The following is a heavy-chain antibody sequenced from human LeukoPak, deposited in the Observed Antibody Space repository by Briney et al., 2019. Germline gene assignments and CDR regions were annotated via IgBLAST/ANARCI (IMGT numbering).Heavy chain of an antibody. D-gene: IGHD6-13*01. CDR3: AGEKSSWYYFTL. CDR1: GGTFSGYY. J-gene: IGHJ4*02. Sequence: PSETLSLTCAVYGGTFSGYYWRWIRQPPGKGLEWIGEINHSGSTTYNPSITSRVTISIDASTHHSSLTLSSVPAADTAVYYCAGEKSSWYYFTLWGQGTLVTVPS. CDR2: INHSGST. V-gene: IGHV4-34*08.